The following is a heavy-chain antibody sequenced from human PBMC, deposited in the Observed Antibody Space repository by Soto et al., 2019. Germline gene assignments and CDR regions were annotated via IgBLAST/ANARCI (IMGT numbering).Heavy chain of an antibody. V-gene: IGHV1-69*06. Sequence: QVQVVQSGAEVKRPGSSVNVSCKASGGYFNNRQTLNSYPISWVRHATGQGLEWMGGIIPIFGTTNYAQQFHGRVKITADKSKRTTYLEWNNVTSDDTAVYYCAKSWGGESYSYYDAMDVWGQGNTVTVSS. CDR3: AKSWGGESYSYYDAMDV. J-gene: IGHJ6*02. CDR1: GGYFNNRQTLNSYP. CDR2: IIPIFGTT. D-gene: IGHD3-16*01.